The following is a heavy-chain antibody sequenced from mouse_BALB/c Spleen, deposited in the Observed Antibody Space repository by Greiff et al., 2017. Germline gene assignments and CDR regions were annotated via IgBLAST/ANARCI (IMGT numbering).Heavy chain of an antibody. Sequence: GGGLVQPKGSLKLSCAASGFTFNTNAMNWVRQAPGKGLEWVARIRSKSNNYATYYADSVKDRFTISRDDSQSMLYLQMNNLKTEDTAMYYCVRDHDGYWFAYWGQGTLVTVSA. CDR3: VRDHDGYWFAY. CDR1: GFTFNTNA. D-gene: IGHD2-3*01. V-gene: IGHV10S3*01. CDR2: IRSKSNNYAT. J-gene: IGHJ3*01.